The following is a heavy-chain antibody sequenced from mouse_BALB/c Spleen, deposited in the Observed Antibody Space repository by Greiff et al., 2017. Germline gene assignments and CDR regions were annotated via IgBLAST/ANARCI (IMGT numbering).Heavy chain of an antibody. CDR3: ARAYYGNYTWFAY. Sequence: QVQLQQPGAELVKPGASVKLSCKASGYTFTSYWMHWVKQRPGQGLEWIGEIDPSDSYTNYNQKFKGKATLTVDKSSSTAYMQLSSLTSEDSAVYYCARAYYGNYTWFAYWGQGTLVTVSA. D-gene: IGHD2-10*01. J-gene: IGHJ3*01. CDR1: GYTFTSYW. V-gene: IGHV1-69*02. CDR2: IDPSDSYT.